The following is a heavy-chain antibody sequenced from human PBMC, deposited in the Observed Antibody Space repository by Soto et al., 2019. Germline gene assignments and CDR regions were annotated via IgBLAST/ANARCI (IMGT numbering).Heavy chain of an antibody. CDR2: INPSGAFT. CDR1: GYTFTSYY. J-gene: IGHJ5*02. CDR3: ARGLRDGGNA. D-gene: IGHD2-15*01. V-gene: IGHV1-46*03. Sequence: QVQLVQSGAEVKKPGASVKVSCKASGYTFTSYYMHWVRQAPGQGLEWIGIINPSGAFTDYAEKFQGRVTMTSDTSTRTVYMPLSSLGSEDTAVYYCARGLRDGGNAWGQGTLVTVSS.